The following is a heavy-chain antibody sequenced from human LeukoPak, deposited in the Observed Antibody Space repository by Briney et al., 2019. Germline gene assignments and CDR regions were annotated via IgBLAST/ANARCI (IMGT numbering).Heavy chain of an antibody. CDR3: AKPERYGTTWYGRVDY. J-gene: IGHJ4*02. V-gene: IGHV3-23*01. Sequence: GGSLRLSCAASGFSFSSFAMTWVRQAPGKGLEWVSTIRSNGATAYNADSVKGRFTISRDNPKNTLYLQMNSLRGEDTAVYYCAKPERYGTTWYGRVDYWGQGTLVTVSS. CDR1: GFSFSSFA. D-gene: IGHD6-13*01. CDR2: IRSNGATA.